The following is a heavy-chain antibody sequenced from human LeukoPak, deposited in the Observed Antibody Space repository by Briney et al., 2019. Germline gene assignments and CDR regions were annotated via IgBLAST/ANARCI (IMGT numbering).Heavy chain of an antibody. CDR1: EFTFSSYE. J-gene: IGHJ4*02. D-gene: IGHD2-21*02. V-gene: IGHV3-48*03. CDR3: AKHLFVTGPFDY. Sequence: QPGGSLRLSCAASEFTFSSYEMNWIRQAPGKGLEWVSYISSSGSTIYYADSVKGRFTISRDNAKNSLYLQMNNLRVEDTAVYYCAKHLFVTGPFDYWGQGTLVTVSS. CDR2: ISSSGSTI.